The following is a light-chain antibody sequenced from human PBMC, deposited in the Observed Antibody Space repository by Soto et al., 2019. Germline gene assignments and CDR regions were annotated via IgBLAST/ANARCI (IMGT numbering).Light chain of an antibody. J-gene: IGKJ4*01. CDR2: AAS. Sequence: DNQMTQSPSSLSAFVGDSVTLTCRASQGIRNYLAWYQQKPGKAPKLLISAASTLQSGVPSRFSGSGSGTDFTLTISSLQPEDVATYYCQKYSSAPLTFGGGTEVEIK. V-gene: IGKV1-27*01. CDR3: QKYSSAPLT. CDR1: QGIRNY.